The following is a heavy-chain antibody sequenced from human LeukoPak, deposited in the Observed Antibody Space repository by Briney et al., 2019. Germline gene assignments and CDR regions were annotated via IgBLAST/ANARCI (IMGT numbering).Heavy chain of an antibody. D-gene: IGHD1-26*01. CDR1: GGSISSYY. Sequence: PSETLSLTCTVSGGSISSYYWSWIRQPAGKGLGWIGRIYTSGSTNYNPSLKSRVTMSVDTSKNQFSLKLSSVTAADTAVYYCARTSHYSGSYQYYFDYWGQGTLVTVSS. CDR2: IYTSGST. J-gene: IGHJ4*02. CDR3: ARTSHYSGSYQYYFDY. V-gene: IGHV4-4*07.